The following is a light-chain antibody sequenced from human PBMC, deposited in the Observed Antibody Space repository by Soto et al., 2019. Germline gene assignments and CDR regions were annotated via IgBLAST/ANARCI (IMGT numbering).Light chain of an antibody. CDR1: QSVSSSC. J-gene: IGKJ5*01. CDR3: QQYGTSPIT. V-gene: IGKV3-20*01. CDR2: GAS. Sequence: EIVLTQSPGTLSLSPGERATLSCRASQSVSSSCLAWYQQKPGQAPRLLIYGASSRATGVPDRFSGSGSGTDFTLTISRLEPEDFAVYSCQQYGTSPITFGQGTRLEIK.